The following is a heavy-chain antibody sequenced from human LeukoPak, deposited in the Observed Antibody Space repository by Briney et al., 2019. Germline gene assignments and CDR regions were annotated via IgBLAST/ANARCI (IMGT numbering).Heavy chain of an antibody. CDR1: GGTFSSYA. V-gene: IGHV1-69*13. J-gene: IGHJ3*02. D-gene: IGHD3-22*01. Sequence: SVKVSSKATGGTFSSYAICWVRQAPGQGLEWMGGIIPIFGTANYAQKFQGRVTITADESMSTAYMELSSLRIEDTAVYYCARDHYYDSSGYYYEGAFDIWGQGTMVNVSS. CDR2: IIPIFGTA. CDR3: ARDHYYDSSGYYYEGAFDI.